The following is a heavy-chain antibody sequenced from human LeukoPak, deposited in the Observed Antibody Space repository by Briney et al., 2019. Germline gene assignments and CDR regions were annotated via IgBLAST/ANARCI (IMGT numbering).Heavy chain of an antibody. V-gene: IGHV4-34*01. Sequence: PSETLSLTCAVYGGSFSGYYWSWIRQPPGKGLEWIGEINHSGSTNYNPSLKSRVTISVDTSKNQFSLKLSSVTAADTAVYYCARCRRTYCDYWGQGTLVTVSS. J-gene: IGHJ4*02. CDR3: ARCRRTYCDY. CDR2: INHSGST. CDR1: GGSFSGYY.